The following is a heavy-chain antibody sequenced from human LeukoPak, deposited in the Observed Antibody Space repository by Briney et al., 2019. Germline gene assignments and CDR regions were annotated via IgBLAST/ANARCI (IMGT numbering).Heavy chain of an antibody. CDR1: NYTFTAYY. J-gene: IGHJ4*02. CDR2: INPNSGDT. CDR3: ARDRLYYYDSSFDY. D-gene: IGHD3-22*01. V-gene: IGHV1-2*02. Sequence: ASVKVSCKASNYTFTAYYIHWVRQAPGQGLEWMGWINPNSGDTHYSQSFQGRVTMTRDTSINTAYMELSSLRSDDTAVYYCARDRLYYYDSSFDYWGQGTLVTVSS.